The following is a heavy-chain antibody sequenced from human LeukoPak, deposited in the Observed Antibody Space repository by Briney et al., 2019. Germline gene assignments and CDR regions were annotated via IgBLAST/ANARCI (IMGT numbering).Heavy chain of an antibody. CDR2: ISGSGGST. Sequence: GGSLRLSCAASGFTFSSYAMSWDRQAPGKGLEWVSAISGSGGSTYYADSVKGRFTISRDNSKNTLYLQMNSLRAEDTAVYYCAKEMDYYDSSGERGDYWGQGTLVTVSS. CDR3: AKEMDYYDSSGERGDY. CDR1: GFTFSSYA. D-gene: IGHD3-22*01. V-gene: IGHV3-23*01. J-gene: IGHJ4*02.